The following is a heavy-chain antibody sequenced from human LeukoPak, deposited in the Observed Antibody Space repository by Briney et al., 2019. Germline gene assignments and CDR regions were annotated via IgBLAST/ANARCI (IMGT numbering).Heavy chain of an antibody. Sequence: GESLKISCKGSGCSFTSYWIGWVLQMPGKGLEWMGIIYPGDSDTRYSPSFQGQVTISADKSISTAYLQWSSLKASDTAMYYCARCTDSYYFDYWGQGTLVTVSS. CDR1: GCSFTSYW. CDR3: ARCTDSYYFDY. V-gene: IGHV5-51*01. J-gene: IGHJ4*02. CDR2: IYPGDSDT. D-gene: IGHD2-21*02.